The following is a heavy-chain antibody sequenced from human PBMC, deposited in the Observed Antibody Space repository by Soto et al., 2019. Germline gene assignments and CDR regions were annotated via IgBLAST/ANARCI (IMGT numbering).Heavy chain of an antibody. V-gene: IGHV1-2*02. Sequence: ASVKVSCKASGYTFTGYYMHWVRQAPGQGLEWMGWINPNSGGTNYAQKFQGRVTMTRDTSISTAYMELSRLRSDDTAVYYCASYRLLSGRYYYGMDVWGQGTTVTVSS. CDR3: ASYRLLSGRYYYGMDV. CDR1: GYTFTGYY. D-gene: IGHD3-3*01. J-gene: IGHJ6*02. CDR2: INPNSGGT.